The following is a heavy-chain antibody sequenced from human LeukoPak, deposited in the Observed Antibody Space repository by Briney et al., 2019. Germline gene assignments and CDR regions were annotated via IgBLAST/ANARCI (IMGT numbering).Heavy chain of an antibody. V-gene: IGHV4-39*07. CDR2: INHSGST. D-gene: IGHD3-22*01. CDR1: GGSISSSSYY. CDR3: ATCYYDSSGYYYVTPAFDI. Sequence: SETLSLTCTVSGGSISSSSYYWGWIRQPPGKGLEWIGEINHSGSTNYNPSLKSRVTISVDTSKNQFSLKLSSVTAADTAVYYCATCYYDSSGYYYVTPAFDIWGQGTMVTVSS. J-gene: IGHJ3*02.